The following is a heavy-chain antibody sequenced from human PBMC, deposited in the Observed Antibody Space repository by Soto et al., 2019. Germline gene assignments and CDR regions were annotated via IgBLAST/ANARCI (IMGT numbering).Heavy chain of an antibody. CDR2: ISGSGGST. CDR1: GFTFSSYA. CDR3: AKPSWGGYYPKDAFDI. J-gene: IGHJ3*02. D-gene: IGHD3-3*01. V-gene: IGHV3-23*01. Sequence: GGSLRLSCAASGFTFSSYAMSWVRQAPGKGLEWVSAISGSGGSTYYADSVKGRFTISRDNSKNTLYLQMNSLRAEDTAVYYCAKPSWGGYYPKDAFDIWGQGTMVTVSS.